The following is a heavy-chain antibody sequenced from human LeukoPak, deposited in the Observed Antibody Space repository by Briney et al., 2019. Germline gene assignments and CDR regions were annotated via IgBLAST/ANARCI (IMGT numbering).Heavy chain of an antibody. CDR1: GYTFTSYS. Sequence: KAGGSLRLSCVASGYTFTSYSMNWVRQAPGKGLEWVSSISSSSSNIYYADSVKGRLTISRDNAKDSLYLQMNSLRAEDTAVYYCARDNCVFSGSYWSCSHGMDVWGKGTTVTVSS. CDR3: ARDNCVFSGSYWSCSHGMDV. CDR2: ISSSSSNI. D-gene: IGHD3-10*01. J-gene: IGHJ6*04. V-gene: IGHV3-21*01.